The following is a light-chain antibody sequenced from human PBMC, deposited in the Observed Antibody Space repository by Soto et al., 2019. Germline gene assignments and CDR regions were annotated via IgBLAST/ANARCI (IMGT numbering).Light chain of an antibody. J-gene: IGLJ2*01. Sequence: QSALTQPASVSGSPGQSITISCTGTSSDVGGYNYVSWYQQHPGKAPKVMIYDVSNRPSGVSNRFSGSKSGNTASLTISGLQAEDEADYYCSSYTSSSTPKVFGGGTKLTVL. V-gene: IGLV2-14*01. CDR3: SSYTSSSTPKV. CDR2: DVS. CDR1: SSDVGGYNY.